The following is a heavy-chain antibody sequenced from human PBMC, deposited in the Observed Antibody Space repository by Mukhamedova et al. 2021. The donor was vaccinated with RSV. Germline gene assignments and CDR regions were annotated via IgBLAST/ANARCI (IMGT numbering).Heavy chain of an antibody. CDR2: ISPYNGNT. D-gene: IGHD4-23*01. Sequence: MGWISPYNGNTNYAQKLQDRVTMTTSTSTSTAYMEVRSLSSDDTAVYYCARGTGVTPATYFYMDGWGRGTTVTVSS. CDR3: ARGTGVTPATYFYMDG. J-gene: IGHJ6*03. V-gene: IGHV1-18*01.